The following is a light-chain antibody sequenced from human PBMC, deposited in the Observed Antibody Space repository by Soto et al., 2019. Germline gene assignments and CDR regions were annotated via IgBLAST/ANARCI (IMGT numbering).Light chain of an antibody. CDR3: CSYAGAYIYV. V-gene: IGLV2-11*01. CDR2: DVS. CDR1: SSDIGAYNY. J-gene: IGLJ1*01. Sequence: QSVLTQPRSVSGSPGQSVTISCTGTSSDIGAYNYVSWYQQHPGKVPKLMLYDVSKRPSGVPDRFSGSKSGNTASLTISGLQADDEADYYCCSYAGAYIYVFATGRKVTVL.